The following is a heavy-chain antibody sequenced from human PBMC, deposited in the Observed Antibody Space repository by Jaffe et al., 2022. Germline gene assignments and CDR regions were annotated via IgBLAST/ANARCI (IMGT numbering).Heavy chain of an antibody. CDR3: ARARSGGYYDILTGYYRGDYFDY. J-gene: IGHJ4*02. D-gene: IGHD3-9*01. V-gene: IGHV4-38-2*01. CDR1: GYSISSGYY. CDR2: IYHSGST. Sequence: QVQLQESGPGLVKPSETLSLTCAVSGYSISSGYYWGWIRQPPGKGLEWIGSIYHSGSTYYNPSLKSRVTISVDTSKNQFSLKLSSVTAADTAVYYCARARSGGYYDILTGYYRGDYFDYWGQGTLVTVSS.